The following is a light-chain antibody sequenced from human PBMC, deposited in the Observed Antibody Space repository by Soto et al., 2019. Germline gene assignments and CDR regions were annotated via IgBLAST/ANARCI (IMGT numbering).Light chain of an antibody. V-gene: IGKV1-39*01. CDR1: QSITNY. J-gene: IGKJ1*01. CDR3: QQSYSVPRT. Sequence: DIQMTQSPSSLSASVGDRVTITCRASQSITNYLNWYQQKPGKAPKLLIYEASSLQSGVPSRISGSGSGTDFTLTISSLQPEDFATYYCQQSYSVPRTFGQVTKVEVK. CDR2: EAS.